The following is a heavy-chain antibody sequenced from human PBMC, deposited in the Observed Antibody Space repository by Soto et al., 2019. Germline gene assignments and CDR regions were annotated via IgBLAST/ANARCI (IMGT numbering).Heavy chain of an antibody. V-gene: IGHV3-30-3*01. CDR2: ISYDGSNK. D-gene: IGHD2-21*02. Sequence: QVQLVESGGGVVQPGRCLRLSCAASGFTFSSYAMHWVCQAPGKGLEWVAVISYDGSNKYYADSVKGRFTISRDNSKNTLYLQMNSLRAEDTAVYYCARDRFQYGGNSGMYYFDYWGQGTLVTVSS. CDR1: GFTFSSYA. J-gene: IGHJ4*02. CDR3: ARDRFQYGGNSGMYYFDY.